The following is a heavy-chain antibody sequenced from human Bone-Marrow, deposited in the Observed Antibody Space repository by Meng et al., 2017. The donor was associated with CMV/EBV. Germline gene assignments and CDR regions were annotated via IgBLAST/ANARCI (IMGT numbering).Heavy chain of an antibody. CDR2: ISSSSSYI. CDR1: GFPFSRYW. J-gene: IGHJ6*02. CDR3: ARDRSSYDFWSGYHTYYYYYGMDV. D-gene: IGHD3-3*01. Sequence: GGSLRLSCEASGFPFSRYWMSWVRQAPGKGLEWVSSISSSSSYIYYADSVKGRFTISRDNAKNSLYLQMNSLRAEDTAVYYCARDRSSYDFWSGYHTYYYYYGMDVWGQGTTVTVSS. V-gene: IGHV3-21*01.